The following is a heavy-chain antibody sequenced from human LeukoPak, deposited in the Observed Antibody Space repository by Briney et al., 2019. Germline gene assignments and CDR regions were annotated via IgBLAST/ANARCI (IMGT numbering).Heavy chain of an antibody. CDR3: ARMGDQSHCQSASRLRPDDFDI. CDR2: IITIYGSA. Sequence: SLKVSCKASGGSFSSYDISSGLHDPRQAPVQWLEWMGGIITIYGSANYEQKFPGRVTNTVDESTSADIMVLGSVRSEDRAVYYCARMGDQSHCQSASRLRPDDFDIWGQGTMVTVSS. J-gene: IGHJ3*02. D-gene: IGHD3-16*01. V-gene: IGHV1-69*13. CDR1: GGSFSSYD.